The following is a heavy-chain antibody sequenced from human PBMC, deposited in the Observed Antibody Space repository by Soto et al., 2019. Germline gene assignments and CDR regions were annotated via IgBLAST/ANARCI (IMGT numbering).Heavy chain of an antibody. J-gene: IGHJ4*02. V-gene: IGHV3-74*01. CDR3: ARDRGWFGEVPFDY. D-gene: IGHD3-10*01. Sequence: EVQLVESGGGLVQPGGSLRLSCAASGFTFSSYWMHWVRQAPGKGLVWVSRINSDGSSTSYADSVKGRFTISRDNAENTRYRQMNSLRAEDTAVYYCARDRGWFGEVPFDYWGQGTLFTVSS. CDR2: INSDGSST. CDR1: GFTFSSYW.